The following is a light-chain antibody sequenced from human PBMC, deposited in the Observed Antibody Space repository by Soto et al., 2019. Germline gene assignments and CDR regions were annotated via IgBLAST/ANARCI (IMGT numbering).Light chain of an antibody. CDR3: CSYAGSYTYV. V-gene: IGLV2-11*01. CDR2: DVS. Sequence: SALTQPRSVSGSPGQSVTISCTGTSSDVGGYNYVSWYQQHPGKAPKLMIYDVSKRPSGVPDRFSGSKSGNTASLTISGXQAEDEADYYCCSYAGSYTYVFGTGTKVTVL. J-gene: IGLJ1*01. CDR1: SSDVGGYNY.